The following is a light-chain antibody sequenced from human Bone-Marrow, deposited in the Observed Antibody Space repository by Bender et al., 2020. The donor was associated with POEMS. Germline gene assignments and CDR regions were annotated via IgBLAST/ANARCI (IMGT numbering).Light chain of an antibody. J-gene: IGLJ1*01. CDR3: ASYAGSNNYV. V-gene: IGLV2-11*01. Sequence: QSALTQPRSVSGSLGQSVTMSCTGTSSDVGGYKYVSWYQQYPGKAPKLLIYEVTKRPSGVPDRFSGSKSGNTAYLTVSGLQAEDEADYYCASYAGSNNYVFGTGTRVTLL. CDR2: EVT. CDR1: SSDVGGYKY.